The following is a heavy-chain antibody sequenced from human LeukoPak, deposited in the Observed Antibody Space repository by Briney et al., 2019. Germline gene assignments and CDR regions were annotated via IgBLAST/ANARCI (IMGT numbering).Heavy chain of an antibody. Sequence: SETLSLTCTVSGGSISSYYWSWIRQSPGKGLEWIGYITSSGYTNYNPSLRSRVTISLDTSKMQFSLRLSSVTAADTAVYFCARDFGYSTAGDHYYGMDVWGQGTTVSVSS. D-gene: IGHD5-12*01. J-gene: IGHJ6*02. CDR3: ARDFGYSTAGDHYYGMDV. CDR2: ITSSGYT. CDR1: GGSISSYY. V-gene: IGHV4-59*01.